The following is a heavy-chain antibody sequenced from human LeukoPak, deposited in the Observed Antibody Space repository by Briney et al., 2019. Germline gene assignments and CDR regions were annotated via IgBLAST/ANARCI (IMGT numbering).Heavy chain of an antibody. D-gene: IGHD3-10*01. V-gene: IGHV3-11*01. CDR2: ISSSGSTI. CDR1: GFTFSDYY. J-gene: IGHJ4*02. CDR3: ARLVVRGTDYFDY. Sequence: GGSLRLSCTASGFTFSDYYMSWIRQAPGKGLEWISYISSSGSTIYYADSVKGRFISSRDNAKNSLYLQMNSLRAEDTAVYYCARLVVRGTDYFDYWGQGTLDTVSS.